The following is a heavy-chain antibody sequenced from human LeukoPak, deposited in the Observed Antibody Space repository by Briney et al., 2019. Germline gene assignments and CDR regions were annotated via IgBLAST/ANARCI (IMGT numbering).Heavy chain of an antibody. CDR3: ARTERFAS. J-gene: IGHJ4*02. Sequence: GGSLRLSCAASGFTFSSYEMNWVRQAPGKGLEWVSYIGRSGTTTYSADSVKGRFTISRDNSKNTLYLQMNSLRADDTAVYYCARTERFASWGQGTLVTVSS. V-gene: IGHV3-48*03. D-gene: IGHD5-24*01. CDR1: GFTFSSYE. CDR2: IGRSGTTT.